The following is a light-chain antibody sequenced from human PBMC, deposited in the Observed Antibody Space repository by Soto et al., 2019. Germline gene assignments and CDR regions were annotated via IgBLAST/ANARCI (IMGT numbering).Light chain of an antibody. CDR3: CSYAGTLSYV. J-gene: IGLJ1*01. V-gene: IGLV2-11*01. CDR1: SNNVGGYND. Sequence: QSALTQPRSVSGSPGQSVTISCTGTSNNVGGYNDVSWYQQHPGKAPKFIIYDVSQRPSGVPDRFSGSKSGNTASLTISGLQAEDEADYHCCSYAGTLSYVFGTGTKVTVL. CDR2: DVS.